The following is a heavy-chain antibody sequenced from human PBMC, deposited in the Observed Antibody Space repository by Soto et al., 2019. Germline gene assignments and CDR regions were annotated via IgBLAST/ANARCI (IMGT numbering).Heavy chain of an antibody. J-gene: IGHJ4*02. D-gene: IGHD1-1*01. CDR3: ARRPQKAYDPIDY. CDR2: IYPGDFDT. Sequence: PGESLKISCXTSGYKFSAYWIAWVRQRPGKGLEWMGIIYPGDFDTRYSPSFEGQVTISVDRSTNTAHLQWSSLKASDTAIYYCARRPQKAYDPIDYWGQGTLVTVSS. CDR1: GYKFSAYW. V-gene: IGHV5-51*01.